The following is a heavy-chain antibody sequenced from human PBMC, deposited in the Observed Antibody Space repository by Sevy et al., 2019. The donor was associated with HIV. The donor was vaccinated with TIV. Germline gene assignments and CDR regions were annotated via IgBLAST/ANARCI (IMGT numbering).Heavy chain of an antibody. V-gene: IGHV3-48*01. CDR3: ATEGYDLVDGLPQGRGFDH. J-gene: IGHJ4*02. CDR1: GFDFRSYA. CDR2: ISFTSNTI. Sequence: GGSLRLSCAASGFDFRSYAMNWVRQAPGLGLEWISYISFTSNTIYYADSVRGRLTVSRDNDNDMLFLQMRNLRGDDTAIYYCATEGYDLVDGLPQGRGFDHWGRGTLVTVSS. D-gene: IGHD3-9*01.